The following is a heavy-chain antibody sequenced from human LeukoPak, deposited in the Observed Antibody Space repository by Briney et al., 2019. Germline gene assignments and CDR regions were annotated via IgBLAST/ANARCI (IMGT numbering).Heavy chain of an antibody. Sequence: HPGGSLRLSCAASGFTFSSYWMSWVRQAPGKGLEWVSAISGSGGSTYYADSVKGRSTISRDNSKNTLYLQMNSLRAEDTAVYYCAKEGEAVRGVSFDYWGQGTLVTVSS. CDR1: GFTFSSYW. CDR3: AKEGEAVRGVSFDY. CDR2: ISGSGGST. J-gene: IGHJ4*02. D-gene: IGHD3-10*01. V-gene: IGHV3-23*01.